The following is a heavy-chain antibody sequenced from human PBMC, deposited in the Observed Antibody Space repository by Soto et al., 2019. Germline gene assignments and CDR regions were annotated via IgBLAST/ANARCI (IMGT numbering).Heavy chain of an antibody. V-gene: IGHV1-3*01. CDR1: GYTFTSYA. Sequence: QVQLVQSGAEVKKPGASVKVSCKASGYTFTSYAMHWVRQAPGQRLEWMGWINAGNGNTKYSQKSQGRVTITRDPSATPAYMELSILRSAATAVYSCARAVGATGDCGQGTLVTVSS. CDR2: INAGNGNT. D-gene: IGHD1-26*01. J-gene: IGHJ4*02. CDR3: ARAVGATGD.